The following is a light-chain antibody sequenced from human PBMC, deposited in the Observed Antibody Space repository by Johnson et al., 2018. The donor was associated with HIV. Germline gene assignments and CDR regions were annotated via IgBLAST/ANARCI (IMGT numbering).Light chain of an antibody. J-gene: IGLJ1*01. CDR2: ENN. CDR3: GTWDSSLSAYV. Sequence: QSVLTQSPSVSAAPGQKVTISCSGSSSNIGNNYVSWYQQLPGTAPKLLIYENNKRPSGIPDRFSGSKSGKSATLGITGLQTGDEADYYCGTWDSSLSAYVFGTGTKVTVL. CDR1: SSNIGNNY. V-gene: IGLV1-51*02.